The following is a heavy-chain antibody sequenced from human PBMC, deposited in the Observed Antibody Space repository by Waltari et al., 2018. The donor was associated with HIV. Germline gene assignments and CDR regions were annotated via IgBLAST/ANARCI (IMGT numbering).Heavy chain of an antibody. CDR1: GGSVSSISYF. V-gene: IGHV4-39*01. Sequence: QLQLQESGPGLVKPSETLSLTCTVSGGSVSSISYFWGWIRQHPGQGLEWVGRIYCTGRGYYNPSLKSRVTISVDTSKNQFSLKVTAVTAAETAMYYCARHALRVGAAYWNFDLWGRGTLVTVSS. D-gene: IGHD1-26*01. CDR2: IYCTGRG. J-gene: IGHJ2*01. CDR3: ARHALRVGAAYWNFDL.